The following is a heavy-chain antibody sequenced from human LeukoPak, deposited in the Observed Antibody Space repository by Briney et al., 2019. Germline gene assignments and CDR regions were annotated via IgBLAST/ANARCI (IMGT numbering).Heavy chain of an antibody. CDR3: ARSDYYGSVFDI. V-gene: IGHV4-39*01. D-gene: IGHD3-10*01. Sequence: PSETLSLTCTVSGGSISSSNYYWGWIRQPPGKGLEWIGTIYYSESTYYNPSLKSRVTISVDTSKNQFSLKLTSVTAADTAVYYCARSDYYGSVFDIWGQGTMVTVSS. CDR2: IYYSEST. CDR1: GGSISSSNYY. J-gene: IGHJ3*02.